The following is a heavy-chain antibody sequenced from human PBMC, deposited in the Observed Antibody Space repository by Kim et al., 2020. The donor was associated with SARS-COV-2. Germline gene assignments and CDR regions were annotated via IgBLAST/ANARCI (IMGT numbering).Heavy chain of an antibody. CDR1: DSTFSNYA. V-gene: IGHV3-30-3*01. J-gene: IGHJ4*02. D-gene: IGHD1-1*01. Sequence: GGSLRLSCEASDSTFSNYAMHWVRQAPGKGLEWVTLILKDGSNQFYADSVKGRFSVYRDNSKNTLYLQMNSLRVDDTATYYCVRDQEEHCLGDCLAFWGQGTLVTVAS. CDR3: VRDQEEHCLGDCLAF. CDR2: ILKDGSNQ.